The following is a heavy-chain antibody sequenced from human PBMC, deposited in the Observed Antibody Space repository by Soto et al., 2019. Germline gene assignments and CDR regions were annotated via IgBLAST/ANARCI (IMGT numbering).Heavy chain of an antibody. V-gene: IGHV3-11*01. CDR3: ARELDIANDNWFDP. CDR2: ISSSGSTI. D-gene: IGHD1-26*01. CDR1: GFTFSDYY. Sequence: PGGSLRLSCAASGFTFSDYYMSWIRQAPGKALEWVSYISSSGSTIYYADSVKGRFTISRDNAKNSLYLQMNSLRAEDTAVYYCARELDIANDNWFDPWGQGTLVTVSS. J-gene: IGHJ5*02.